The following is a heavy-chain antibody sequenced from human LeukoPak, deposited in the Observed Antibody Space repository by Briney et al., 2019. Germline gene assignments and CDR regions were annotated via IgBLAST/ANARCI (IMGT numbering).Heavy chain of an antibody. D-gene: IGHD3-10*01. CDR2: IYYSGST. CDR3: ARPGGDNWFDP. V-gene: IGHV4-38-2*01. Sequence: PSETLSLTCAVSGYSISSGYYWGWIRRPPGKGLEWIGSIYYSGSTYYNPSLKSRVTISVDTSKNQFSLKLSSVTAADTAVYYCARPGGDNWFDPWGQGTLVTVSS. CDR1: GYSISSGYY. J-gene: IGHJ5*02.